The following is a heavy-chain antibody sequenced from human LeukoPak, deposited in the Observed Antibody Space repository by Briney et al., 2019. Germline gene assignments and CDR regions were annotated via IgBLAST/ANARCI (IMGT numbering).Heavy chain of an antibody. CDR2: INPNSGAT. J-gene: IGHJ6*03. Sequence: ASVKVSCKASGYTFTSYAMNWVRQAPGQGLEWMGWINPNSGATTYAQKFQGRVTMTRDTSISTAYMELSRLRSDDTAVYYCARGPYYYYYMDVWGKGTTVTVSS. V-gene: IGHV1-2*02. CDR1: GYTFTSYA. CDR3: ARGPYYYYYMDV.